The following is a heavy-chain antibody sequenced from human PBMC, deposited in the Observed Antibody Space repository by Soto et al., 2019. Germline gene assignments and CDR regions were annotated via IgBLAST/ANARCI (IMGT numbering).Heavy chain of an antibody. J-gene: IGHJ4*02. CDR3: ARDIPHSGATKKFDY. CDR2: ISRSSDYT. CDR1: GFTFSGFY. Sequence: QVQLVESGGGLVEPGGSLRLSCAVSGFTFSGFYMSWIRQAPGKGLQWISHISRSSDYTHYADSVKGRFTISRDNSNNLLYLQMNRLRAEDTAVYYCARDIPHSGATKKFDYWCKGTLVIVST. V-gene: IGHV3-11*06. D-gene: IGHD1-26*01.